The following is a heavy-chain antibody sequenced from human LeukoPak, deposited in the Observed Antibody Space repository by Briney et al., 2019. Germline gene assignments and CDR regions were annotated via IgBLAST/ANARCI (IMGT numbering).Heavy chain of an antibody. CDR3: TTFYHEYSPY. CDR2: IKSNADGGTP. J-gene: IGHJ4*02. CDR1: GFTFSSYA. V-gene: IGHV3-15*01. D-gene: IGHD2/OR15-2a*01. Sequence: GGSLRLSCAASGFTFSSYAMSWVRQAPGKGLEWVGRIKSNADGGTPDYAAPARGRFTISRDDSKNTLYLQMNSLKTEDTAVYYCTTFYHEYSPYWGRGTLVTVSS.